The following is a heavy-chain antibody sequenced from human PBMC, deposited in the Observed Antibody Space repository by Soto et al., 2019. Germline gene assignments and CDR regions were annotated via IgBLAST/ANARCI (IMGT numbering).Heavy chain of an antibody. CDR3: ARGGPDFWSGPFDY. J-gene: IGHJ4*02. Sequence: SETLSLTCTVSGGSISNYFCNWIRQPAGKGLEWIGRIDNSGSTNYNPSLKSRITMSADTSRNQFSLKLNSVTAADTAVYYCARGGPDFWSGPFDYWGQRALVTVSS. CDR1: GGSISNYF. D-gene: IGHD3-3*01. V-gene: IGHV4-4*07. CDR2: IDNSGST.